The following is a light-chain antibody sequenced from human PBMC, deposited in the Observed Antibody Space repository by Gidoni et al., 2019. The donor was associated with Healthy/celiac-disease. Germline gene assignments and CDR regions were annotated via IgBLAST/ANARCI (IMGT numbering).Light chain of an antibody. CDR1: PSISSY. CDR3: QQSYSTSWT. V-gene: IGKV1-39*01. J-gene: IGKJ1*01. CDR2: AAS. Sequence: DIQMTQSPSSLSASVGDRVTITCRASPSISSYLNWYQQKPGKAPKRLIYAASSLQSGVPSRFSGSGSGTDFTLTISSLQPEDFATYYCQQSYSTSWTFGQGTKVEIK.